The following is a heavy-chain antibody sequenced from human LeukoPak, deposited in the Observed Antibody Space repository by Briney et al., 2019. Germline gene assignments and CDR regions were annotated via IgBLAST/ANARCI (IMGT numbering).Heavy chain of an antibody. Sequence: SGGSLRLSCAASGFTVSNIFMNWVRQAPGKGLEWVSIIYSGGSTYYADSVKGRFTISRDNSKNTLDLQMNSLRAEDTAVYYCARHFTMIRGASFYWFDPWGQGTLVTVSS. V-gene: IGHV3-66*04. CDR1: GFTVSNIF. D-gene: IGHD3-22*01. CDR3: ARHFTMIRGASFYWFDP. J-gene: IGHJ5*02. CDR2: IYSGGST.